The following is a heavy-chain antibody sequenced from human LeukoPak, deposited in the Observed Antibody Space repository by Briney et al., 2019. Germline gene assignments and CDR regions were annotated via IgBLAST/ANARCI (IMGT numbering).Heavy chain of an antibody. CDR2: IKSDGNT. CDR3: ARAPSESGGYYPEYFRH. J-gene: IGHJ1*01. V-gene: IGHV3-74*01. CDR1: GFTFTSHW. D-gene: IGHD3-22*01. Sequence: PGGSLTLSCAASGFTFTSHWIHWVRQAPGKGLVWVSRIKSDGNTNYADSVKGRFTISRDNAKNTVSLQMNSLRAEDTGVYYCARAPSESGGYYPEYFRHWGQGTLVTVSS.